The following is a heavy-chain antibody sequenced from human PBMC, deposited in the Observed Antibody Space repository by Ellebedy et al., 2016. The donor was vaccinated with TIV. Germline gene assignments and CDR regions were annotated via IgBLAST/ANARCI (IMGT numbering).Heavy chain of an antibody. V-gene: IGHV3-74*01. CDR1: GFTFTNFW. CDR2: INIVGSTT. J-gene: IGHJ4*02. Sequence: PGASLRLSCAASGFTFTNFWMHWVRQAPGKGLLSVSRINIVGSTTSYAGSVKGRFTVSRDNDRDTLYLEMNSLTADDTVMYYCARETPCLFGPNYWGQGTLVTVSS. D-gene: IGHD5/OR15-5a*01. CDR3: ARETPCLFGPNY.